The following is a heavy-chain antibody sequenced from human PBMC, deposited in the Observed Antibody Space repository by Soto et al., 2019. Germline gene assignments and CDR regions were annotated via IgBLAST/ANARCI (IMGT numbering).Heavy chain of an antibody. CDR2: ISSSSSYI. V-gene: IGHV3-21*01. D-gene: IGHD4-4*01. J-gene: IGHJ6*02. CDR1: GFTFSSYS. CDR3: ARDLRHDYSNPHYYYGMDV. Sequence: GGSLRLSCAASGFTFSSYSMNWVRQAPGKGLEWVSSISSSSSYIYYADSVKGRFTISRDNAKNSLYPQMNSLRAEDTAVYYCARDLRHDYSNPHYYYGMDVWGQGTTVTVSS.